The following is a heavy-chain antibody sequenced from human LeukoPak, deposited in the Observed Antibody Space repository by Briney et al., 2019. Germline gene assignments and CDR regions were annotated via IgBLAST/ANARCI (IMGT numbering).Heavy chain of an antibody. V-gene: IGHV4-30-4*01. CDR2: IYNSGNT. CDR3: ARGSRGTVVVAASAFDI. J-gene: IGHJ3*02. CDR1: GGSIASGDYY. Sequence: PPETLSLTCSVSGGSIASGDYYWTWIRQPPGKGPEWIGYIYNSGNTYYNPSLKSRVSISADTSENHFSLKLSSVSAADTAVYYCARGSRGTVVVAASAFDIWGQGTFLTVSS. D-gene: IGHD2-15*01.